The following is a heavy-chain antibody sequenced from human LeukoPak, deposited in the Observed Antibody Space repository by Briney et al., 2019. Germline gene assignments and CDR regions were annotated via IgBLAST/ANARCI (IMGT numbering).Heavy chain of an antibody. Sequence: GGSLRLSCAASGFIFSSYWMHWVRHAPGKGLVWVSRINSDGSSTSYADSVKGRFTVSRDNAKNSLYLQMNSLRAEDTALYYCAKAEGYDSSGPVDYWGQGTLVTVSS. CDR3: AKAEGYDSSGPVDY. J-gene: IGHJ4*02. CDR1: GFIFSSYW. V-gene: IGHV3-74*01. CDR2: INSDGSST. D-gene: IGHD3-22*01.